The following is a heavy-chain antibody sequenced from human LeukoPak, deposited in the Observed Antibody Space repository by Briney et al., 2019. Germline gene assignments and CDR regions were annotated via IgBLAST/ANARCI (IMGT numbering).Heavy chain of an antibody. CDR2: ISYDGSNK. CDR3: ARDDGYYDSSGYYYEGAFDI. V-gene: IGHV3-30*04. CDR1: GFTFSSYV. D-gene: IGHD3-22*01. J-gene: IGHJ3*02. Sequence: GGSLRLSCAASGFTFSSYVLHWVRQAPGKGLEWVAVISYDGSNKYYADSVKGRFTISRDNSKNTLYLQMNSLRAEDTALYYCARDDGYYDSSGYYYEGAFDIWGQGTMVTVSS.